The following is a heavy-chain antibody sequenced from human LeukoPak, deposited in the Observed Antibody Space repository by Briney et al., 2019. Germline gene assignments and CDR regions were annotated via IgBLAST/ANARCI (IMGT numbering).Heavy chain of an antibody. CDR2: ISSSSSYI. CDR3: AKDYSSHVGYFDY. V-gene: IGHV3-21*04. CDR1: GFTFSSYS. J-gene: IGHJ4*02. Sequence: PGGSLRLSCAASGFTFSSYSMNWVRQAPGKGLEWVSSISSSSSYIYYADSVKGRFTISRDNSKNTLYLQMNSLRAEDTAVYYCAKDYSSHVGYFDYWGQGTLVTVSS. D-gene: IGHD4-11*01.